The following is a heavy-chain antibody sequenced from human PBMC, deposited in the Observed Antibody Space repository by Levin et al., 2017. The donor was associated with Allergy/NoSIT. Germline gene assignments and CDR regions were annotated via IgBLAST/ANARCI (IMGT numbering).Heavy chain of an antibody. CDR1: GFTFSNYA. J-gene: IGHJ4*02. CDR3: VREIAEEGT. V-gene: IGHV3-30-3*01. Sequence: GESLKISCAASGFTFSNYAMHWVRQAPGKGLEWVGVISDDGSSEFYIDSVKGRFTISRDNSKNRLYLQMDSLRAEDTALYYCVREIAEEGTWGQGTLVMVSS. CDR2: ISDDGSSE. D-gene: IGHD1-1*01.